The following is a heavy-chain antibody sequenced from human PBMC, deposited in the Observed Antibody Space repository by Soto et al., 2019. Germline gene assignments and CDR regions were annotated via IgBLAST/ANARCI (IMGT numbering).Heavy chain of an antibody. CDR1: GGSVSSSNW. V-gene: IGHV4-4*02. CDR3: ARDRTVGYCTSTSCYHYYYYGMDV. J-gene: IGHJ6*02. D-gene: IGHD2-2*01. Sequence: SETLSLTCAVSGGSVSSSNWWSWVRQPPGKGLEWIGEIYHSGSTNYNPSLKSRVTISVDKSKNQFSLKLSSVTAADTAVYYCARDRTVGYCTSTSCYHYYYYGMDVWGQGTTVTVSS. CDR2: IYHSGST.